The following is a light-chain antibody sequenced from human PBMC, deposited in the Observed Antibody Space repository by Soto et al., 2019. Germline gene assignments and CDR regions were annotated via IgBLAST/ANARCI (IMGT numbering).Light chain of an antibody. J-gene: IGLJ2*01. CDR3: CSHAYVRTITLL. V-gene: IGLV2-23*01. Sequence: QSVLTQPASVSGSPGQSITISCTGSSSDVGISNLVSWYQHHPGKAPKLMIYEATKRPSGVSNRFSGSKSGNSASMRISGDQAADAADYYSCSHAYVRTITLLFGGGTNVTVL. CDR1: SSDVGISNL. CDR2: EAT.